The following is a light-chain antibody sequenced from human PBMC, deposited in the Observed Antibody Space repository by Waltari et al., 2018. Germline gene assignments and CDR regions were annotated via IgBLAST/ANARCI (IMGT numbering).Light chain of an antibody. J-gene: IGKJ1*01. CDR3: LQYYSTPRT. CDR1: QSVLYSSNNKNY. V-gene: IGKV4-1*01. Sequence: DIVMTQSPDSLAVSLGERATINCKSSQSVLYSSNNKNYLAWYQQKPGQPPKLIIYWASTRESGVPDRFSGSGSGTDFTLTISSLQAEDVAVYYCLQYYSTPRTFGQGTKVEIK. CDR2: WAS.